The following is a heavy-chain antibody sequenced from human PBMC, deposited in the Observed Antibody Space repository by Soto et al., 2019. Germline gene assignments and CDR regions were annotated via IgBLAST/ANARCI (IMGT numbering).Heavy chain of an antibody. Sequence: ASVKVSCKASGYTFTSYAMHWVRQAPGQRLEWMGWINAGNGNTKYSQKFQGRVTITRDTSASTAYMELSSLRSEDTAVYYCARVRGSSGWYKYFDYWGQGTLVTVSS. CDR2: INAGNGNT. D-gene: IGHD6-19*01. CDR1: GYTFTSYA. J-gene: IGHJ4*02. V-gene: IGHV1-3*01. CDR3: ARVRGSSGWYKYFDY.